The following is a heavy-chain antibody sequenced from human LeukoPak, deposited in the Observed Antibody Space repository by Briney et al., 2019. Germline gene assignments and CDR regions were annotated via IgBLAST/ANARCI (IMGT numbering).Heavy chain of an antibody. CDR2: IIPIFGTA. Sequence: SVKVSCKASGGTFSSYAISWVRQAPGQGLEWMGGIIPIFGTANYTQKFQGRVTITADESTSTAYMELSSLRSEDTAVYYCARGSSSGWHTDYWGQGTLVTVSS. CDR1: GGTFSSYA. D-gene: IGHD6-19*01. CDR3: ARGSSSGWHTDY. V-gene: IGHV1-69*01. J-gene: IGHJ4*02.